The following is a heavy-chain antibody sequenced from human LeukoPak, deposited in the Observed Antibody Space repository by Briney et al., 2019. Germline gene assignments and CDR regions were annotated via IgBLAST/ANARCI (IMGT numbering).Heavy chain of an antibody. Sequence: GSLRLSCAASGFTLSSYEMNWVRQGPGKGLEWVSYISSSGTTKYYADSVKGRFTLSRDNAKKSLSLQMNSLRAEDTAIYYCARSNRDAFDMWGRGTVVTVSS. D-gene: IGHD2/OR15-2a*01. CDR2: ISSSGTTK. V-gene: IGHV3-48*03. J-gene: IGHJ3*02. CDR3: ARSNRDAFDM. CDR1: GFTLSSYE.